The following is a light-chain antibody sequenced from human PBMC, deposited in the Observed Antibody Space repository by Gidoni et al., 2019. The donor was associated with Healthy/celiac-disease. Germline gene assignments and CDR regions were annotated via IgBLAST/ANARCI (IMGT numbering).Light chain of an antibody. CDR3: QQYNSPWT. V-gene: IGKV1-5*01. J-gene: IGKJ2*02. CDR2: DAS. CDR1: HSISSW. Sequence: IQMTPSPSTLSASVGDRVTITCRASHSISSWLAWYQQKPGKAPKLLIYDASSLESGVPSRFSGSGSGTEFTLTISSLQPDDFATYYCQQYNSPWTFGQGTKLEIK.